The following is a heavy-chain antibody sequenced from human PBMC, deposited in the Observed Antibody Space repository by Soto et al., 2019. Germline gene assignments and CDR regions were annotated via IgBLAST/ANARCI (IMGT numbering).Heavy chain of an antibody. Sequence: PSETLSLTCTVSGGSISSSSYYWGWIRQPPGKGLEWIGSIYYSGSTYYNPSLKSRVTISVDTSKNQFSLKLSSVTAADTAVYYCARSSGFFGISLLDMWGQGALVTVSS. D-gene: IGHD3-3*01. V-gene: IGHV4-39*01. CDR3: ARSSGFFGISLLDM. J-gene: IGHJ4*01. CDR2: IYYSGST. CDR1: GGSISSSSYY.